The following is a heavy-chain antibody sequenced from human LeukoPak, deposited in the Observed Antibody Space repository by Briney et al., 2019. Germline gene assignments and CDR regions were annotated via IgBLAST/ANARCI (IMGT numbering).Heavy chain of an antibody. Sequence: ASLKVSCKASGYSFTSYYIHWVRQAPGQGLEWMGIINPYGGSTTYAQKFQGRVTMTRDTSTSTVYMELSSLRSEDTAVYYCARVILGATSDDAGFEYWGQGTLVTVSS. V-gene: IGHV1-46*01. CDR1: GYSFTSYY. D-gene: IGHD1-26*01. J-gene: IGHJ4*02. CDR3: ARVILGATSDDAGFEY. CDR2: INPYGGST.